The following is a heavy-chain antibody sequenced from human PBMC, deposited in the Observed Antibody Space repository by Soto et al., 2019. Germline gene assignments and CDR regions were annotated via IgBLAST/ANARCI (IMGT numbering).Heavy chain of an antibody. V-gene: IGHV4-34*01. Sequence: KTSETLSLTCAVYGGSFSGYYWSWIRQPPGKGLEWIGEINHSGSTNYNPSLKSRVTISVDTSKNQFSLKLSSVTAADTAVYYCARKRITIFGVVIIPVSWFDPWGQGTLVTVSS. CDR1: GGSFSGYY. D-gene: IGHD3-3*01. J-gene: IGHJ5*02. CDR3: ARKRITIFGVVIIPVSWFDP. CDR2: INHSGST.